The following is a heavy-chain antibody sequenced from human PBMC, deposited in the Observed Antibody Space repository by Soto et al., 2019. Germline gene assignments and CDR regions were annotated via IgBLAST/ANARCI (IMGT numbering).Heavy chain of an antibody. CDR3: ARAEAVAGPYYFDY. V-gene: IGHV3-30-3*01. CDR2: ISYDGSIK. Sequence: GGSLRLSCAASGVSFSISAMHWVRQAPGKGLEWVAVISYDGSIKYYADSVKGRFTISRDNSKNTLYLQMNSLRADDTAVYYCARAEAVAGPYYFDYWGQGTLVTVSS. D-gene: IGHD6-19*01. CDR1: GVSFSISA. J-gene: IGHJ4*02.